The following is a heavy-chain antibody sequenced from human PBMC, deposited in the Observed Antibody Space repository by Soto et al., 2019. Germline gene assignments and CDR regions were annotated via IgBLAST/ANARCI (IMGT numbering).Heavy chain of an antibody. J-gene: IGHJ5*02. CDR1: GGPISSYY. Sequence: EALSVTATDAGGPISSYYWSWIRQPPGKGLEWIGYIYYSGSTNYNPSLKSRVTISVDTSKNQFYLNLSSVTAADTAVYYCERGPITTILSWFDPWGQGTLVT. D-gene: IGHD3-22*01. V-gene: IGHV4-59*01. CDR2: IYYSGST. CDR3: ERGPITTILSWFDP.